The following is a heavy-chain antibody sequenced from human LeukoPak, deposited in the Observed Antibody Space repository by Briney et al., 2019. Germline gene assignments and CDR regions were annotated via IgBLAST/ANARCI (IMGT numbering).Heavy chain of an antibody. V-gene: IGHV3-21*04. CDR3: VRDRGTYRPIDY. CDR1: AINLRSYN. J-gene: IGHJ4*02. D-gene: IGHD1-26*01. CDR2: ISYTGTYI. Sequence: GSLELSCATSAINLRSYNMDWGRPASGKGLEWVSSISYTGTYIYYADSVKGRFTISRDNAQNSLYLQMNSLRAEDTAIYYCVRDRGTYRPIDYWGQGTLVTVSS.